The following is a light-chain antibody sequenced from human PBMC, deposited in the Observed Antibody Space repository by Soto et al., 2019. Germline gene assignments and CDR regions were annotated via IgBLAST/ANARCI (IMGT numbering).Light chain of an antibody. Sequence: AIQMSQSPSSLSASVGDRVTITCRASRGIRNDLGWYQQKPGKAPNLLIYATSSLQGGVPSRFSGSGSGTDFTLTISSLQPDDFATYYCQQYNSYSYTFGQGTKVDIK. CDR1: RGIRND. CDR2: ATS. J-gene: IGKJ2*01. CDR3: QQYNSYSYT. V-gene: IGKV1-6*01.